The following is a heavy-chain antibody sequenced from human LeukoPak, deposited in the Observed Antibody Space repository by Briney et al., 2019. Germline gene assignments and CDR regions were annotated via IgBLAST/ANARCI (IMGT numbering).Heavy chain of an antibody. D-gene: IGHD3-22*01. Sequence: GESLKISCTGSGYRFNNYGIVWVRQTPGEGLRWMGIIFPGDSETRYSPSFEGQVTFSADKSNTTAYLHWSSLKASDTAMYYCARRYDSSGYYPLDYFDHWGQGSLVTVSS. CDR1: GYRFNNYG. V-gene: IGHV5-51*01. CDR2: IFPGDSET. J-gene: IGHJ4*02. CDR3: ARRYDSSGYYPLDYFDH.